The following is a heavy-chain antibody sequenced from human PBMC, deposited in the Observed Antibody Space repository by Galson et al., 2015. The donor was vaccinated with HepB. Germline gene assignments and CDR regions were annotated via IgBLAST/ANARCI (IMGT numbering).Heavy chain of an antibody. V-gene: IGHV1-18*01. CDR1: GYTFSSYG. CDR2: ISAYNGNT. CDR3: ASRTTVTGTFDI. D-gene: IGHD4-11*01. J-gene: IGHJ3*02. Sequence: SVKVSCKASGYTFSSYGISWVRQAPGQGLEWMGWISAYNGNTNYAQNLQGRVTMTRDTSINTAYMELSSLRSEDTAVYYCASRTTVTGTFDIWGQGTMVTVSS.